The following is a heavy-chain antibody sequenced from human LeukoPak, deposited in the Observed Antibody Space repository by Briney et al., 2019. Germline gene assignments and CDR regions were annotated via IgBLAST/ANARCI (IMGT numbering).Heavy chain of an antibody. J-gene: IGHJ4*02. Sequence: QPGGSLRLSCAASGFTFSSYGMHWVRQAPGKGLEWVAFIRHDGSNKYYADSVKGRFTISRDNSKNTLYLQMNSLRAEDTAVYYCAKDRQQWLGDFDYWGQGTLATVSS. V-gene: IGHV3-30*02. CDR1: GFTFSSYG. D-gene: IGHD6-19*01. CDR2: IRHDGSNK. CDR3: AKDRQQWLGDFDY.